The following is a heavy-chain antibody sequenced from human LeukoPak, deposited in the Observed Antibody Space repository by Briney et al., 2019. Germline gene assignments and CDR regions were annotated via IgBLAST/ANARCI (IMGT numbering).Heavy chain of an antibody. CDR2: IKQDGSEK. J-gene: IGHJ4*02. CDR1: GFTFSSYW. D-gene: IGHD6-13*01. Sequence: GSLRLSCAVSGFTFSSYWMSWVRQAPGRGLEWVANIKQDGSEKYYVDSVKGRFTISRDYAKNSLYLQMNSLRTEDTAVYYCARDRGIAGSFDYWGQGTLVSVSS. CDR3: ARDRGIAGSFDY. V-gene: IGHV3-7*01.